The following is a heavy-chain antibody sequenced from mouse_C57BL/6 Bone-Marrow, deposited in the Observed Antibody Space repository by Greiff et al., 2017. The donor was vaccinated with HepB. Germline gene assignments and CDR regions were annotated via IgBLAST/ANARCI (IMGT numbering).Heavy chain of an antibody. CDR3: ARAGKLGRWFAY. CDR1: GFTFSSYG. J-gene: IGHJ3*01. CDR2: ISSGGSYT. V-gene: IGHV5-6*01. Sequence: EVQLVESGGDLVKPGGSLKLSCAASGFTFSSYGMSWVRQTPDKRLEWVATISSGGSYTYYPDSVKGRFPISRDIAKNNQYLQMSSLKSEDTAMYDCARAGKLGRWFAYWGQGTLVTVSA. D-gene: IGHD4-1*01.